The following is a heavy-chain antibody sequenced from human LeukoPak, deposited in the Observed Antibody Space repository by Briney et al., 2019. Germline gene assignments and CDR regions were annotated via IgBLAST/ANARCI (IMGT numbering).Heavy chain of an antibody. CDR3: ARGSDSSGYSIDY. CDR2: MNPNSGNT. Sequence: ASVKVSCKASGYTFTSYDINWVRQATEQGLEWMGWMNPNSGNTGYAQKFQGRVTMTRNTSISTAYMELSSLRSEDTAVYYCARGSDSSGYSIDYWGQGTLVTVSS. J-gene: IGHJ4*02. CDR1: GYTFTSYD. D-gene: IGHD3-22*01. V-gene: IGHV1-8*01.